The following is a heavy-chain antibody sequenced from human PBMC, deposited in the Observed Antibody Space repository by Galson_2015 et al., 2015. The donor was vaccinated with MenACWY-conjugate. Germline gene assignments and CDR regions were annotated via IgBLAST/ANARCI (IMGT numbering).Heavy chain of an antibody. D-gene: IGHD4-17*01. CDR2: IIPISATT. V-gene: IGHV1-69*13. CDR3: AHSTVTNYCFDS. J-gene: IGHJ4*02. Sequence: SVKVSCKASGGTFSNFALSWVRQAPGQGLEWMGGIIPISATTNYAQRFQGRVTITADGSTSTASMELSSLRSEDTAIYYCAHSTVTNYCFDSWGRGTLVTVSS. CDR1: GGTFSNFA.